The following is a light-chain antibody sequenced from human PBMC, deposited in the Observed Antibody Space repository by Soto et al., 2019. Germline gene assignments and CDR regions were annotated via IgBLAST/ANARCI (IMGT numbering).Light chain of an antibody. Sequence: EIVMTQSPATLSVSPGERATLSCRASQSVSSNLAWYQQKPGQAPRLLIYGASTRATGIPARFSGSGSGTEFTLTISSLQSEDFAVYYCQQYNNWLPWTFGQGT. CDR2: GAS. CDR1: QSVSSN. V-gene: IGKV3-15*01. CDR3: QQYNNWLPWT. J-gene: IGKJ1*01.